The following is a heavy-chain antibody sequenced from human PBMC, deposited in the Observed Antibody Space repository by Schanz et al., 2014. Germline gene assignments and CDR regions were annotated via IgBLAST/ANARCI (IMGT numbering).Heavy chain of an antibody. J-gene: IGHJ3*02. CDR2: IWFDGTNK. Sequence: QVQLVESGGGVVRPGRSLRLSCATSGFTLSSYGMHWVRQAPGKGLEWLAVIWFDGTNKYNADSVKGRFTISRDTSKNTLYLLLNSLRAEDTAVYYCARDQYYFGSGNPFDIWGQGTMVTVSS. CDR1: GFTLSSYG. D-gene: IGHD3-10*01. CDR3: ARDQYYFGSGNPFDI. V-gene: IGHV3-33*01.